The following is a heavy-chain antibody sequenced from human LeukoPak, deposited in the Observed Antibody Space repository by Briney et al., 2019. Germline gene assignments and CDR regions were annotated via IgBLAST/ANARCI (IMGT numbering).Heavy chain of an antibody. D-gene: IGHD4-17*01. CDR3: AKVVLYGDSPIFDY. Sequence: GGSLRLSCAASGFTFSSYGMHWVRQAPGKGLEWVAVISYDGSNKYYADSVKGRFTISRDNSKNTLYLQMNSLRAEDTAVYYCAKVVLYGDSPIFDYWGQGTLVTVSS. J-gene: IGHJ4*02. V-gene: IGHV3-30*18. CDR2: ISYDGSNK. CDR1: GFTFSSYG.